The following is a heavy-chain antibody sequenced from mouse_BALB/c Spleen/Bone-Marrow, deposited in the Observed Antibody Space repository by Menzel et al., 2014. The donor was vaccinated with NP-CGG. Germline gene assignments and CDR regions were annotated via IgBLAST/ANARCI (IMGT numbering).Heavy chain of an antibody. CDR1: GYTFXDHA. CDR3: ARSGKVRNAMDY. Sequence: VQLQESGAKLVRPGVSVKISCKGSGYTFXDHAMHWVKRSHAKSLEWIGLISGYYGDAIYNQKFKGKATMTVDKSSSXAYMELARLTSEDSAIYYCARSGKVRNAMDYWGQGTSVTVSS. V-gene: IGHV1S137*01. D-gene: IGHD2-14*01. J-gene: IGHJ4*01. CDR2: ISGYYGDA.